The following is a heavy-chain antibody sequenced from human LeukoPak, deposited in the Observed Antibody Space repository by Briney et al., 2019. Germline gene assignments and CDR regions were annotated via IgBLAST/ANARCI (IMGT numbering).Heavy chain of an antibody. CDR2: IYHSGST. CDR1: GGSISSGGYY. V-gene: IGHV4-30-2*01. J-gene: IGHJ4*02. CDR3: ARSHNWNYVIFY. D-gene: IGHD1-7*01. Sequence: SETLSLTCTVSGGSISSGGYYWSWIRQPPGKGLEWIRYIYHSGSTYYNPSLKSRVTISVDRSKNQFSLKLSSVTAADTAVYYCARSHNWNYVIFYWGQGTLVTVSS.